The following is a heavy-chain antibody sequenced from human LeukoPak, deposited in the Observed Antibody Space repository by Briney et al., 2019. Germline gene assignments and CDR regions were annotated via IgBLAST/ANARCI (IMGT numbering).Heavy chain of an antibody. D-gene: IGHD6-19*01. J-gene: IGHJ4*02. Sequence: SGGSLRLSCAASGFTFSNYGMHWVRQAPGKGPEWVAVMSYDGSHTYYGDSVKGRFTISRDYSKDTLYLQMNSLTPGDTAVYYCAKGHATEPQYSSGWYDDFDFWGQGTLVTVPS. CDR1: GFTFSNYG. CDR3: AKGHATEPQYSSGWYDDFDF. V-gene: IGHV3-30*18. CDR2: MSYDGSHT.